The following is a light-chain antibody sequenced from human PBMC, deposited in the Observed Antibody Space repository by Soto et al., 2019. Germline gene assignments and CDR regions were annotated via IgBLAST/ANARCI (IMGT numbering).Light chain of an antibody. V-gene: IGKV3-20*01. CDR1: QSVSSSY. J-gene: IGKJ1*01. Sequence: ESVLTQSPGTLSLSPGERATLSCRASQSVSSSYWAWYQQKPGQAPRLLIYGTSKRATGIPDRFSGSGSGTDFTLTISRLEPEDFAVYYCQQYDRSPWTFGEGTKVEIK. CDR2: GTS. CDR3: QQYDRSPWT.